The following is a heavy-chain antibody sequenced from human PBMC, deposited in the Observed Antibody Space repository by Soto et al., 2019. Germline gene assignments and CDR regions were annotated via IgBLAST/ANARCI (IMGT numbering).Heavy chain of an antibody. CDR2: ISSSSFSI. V-gene: IGHV3-21*01. CDR3: ARNESSNIYGMDV. J-gene: IGHJ6*02. Sequence: GSLRLACAASGFTFSSYSMNWVRQAPRKGLEWVSSISSSSFSINYADSVKGRFSISRDNAQNSLHLQMNNLRAEDTAVYYCARNESSNIYGMDVWGQGTTVTVSS. CDR1: GFTFSSYS. D-gene: IGHD6-6*01.